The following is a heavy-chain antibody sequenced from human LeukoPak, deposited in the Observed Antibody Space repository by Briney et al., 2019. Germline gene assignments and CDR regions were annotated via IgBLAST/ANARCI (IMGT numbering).Heavy chain of an antibody. CDR1: RLTVSSNY. V-gene: IGHV3-66*01. CDR3: ARESNYYDSSGYFIGAFDS. CDR2: MYSGGST. Sequence: PGGSLRLSCAASRLTVSSNYMSWVRQAPGKGLEWVSVMYSGGSTYYADSVKGRFTISRDNSKNTLYLQRNSLRAEDTAVYYCARESNYYDSSGYFIGAFDSWGQGTMVTVSS. J-gene: IGHJ3*02. D-gene: IGHD3-22*01.